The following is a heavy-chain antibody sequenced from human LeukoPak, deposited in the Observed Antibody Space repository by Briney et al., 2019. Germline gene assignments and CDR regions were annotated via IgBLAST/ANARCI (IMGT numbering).Heavy chain of an antibody. CDR2: IYYSGGT. D-gene: IGHD5-24*01. J-gene: IGHJ6*03. V-gene: IGHV4-59*01. CDR1: GGSISSYY. Sequence: SETLSLTCTVSGGSISSYYWSWIRQPPGKGLEWIGYIYYSGGTNYNPSLKSRVTISVDTSKNQFSLKLSSVTAADTAVYYCAGRDGYNYTMDVWGKGTTVTVSS. CDR3: AGRDGYNYTMDV.